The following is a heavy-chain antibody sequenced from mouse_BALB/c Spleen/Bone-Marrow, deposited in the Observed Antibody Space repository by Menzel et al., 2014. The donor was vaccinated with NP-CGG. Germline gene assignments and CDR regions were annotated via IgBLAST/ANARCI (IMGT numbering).Heavy chain of an antibody. CDR3: ARSYYGSPYFDY. CDR2: INPGSGGT. V-gene: IGHV1-54*01. D-gene: IGHD1-1*01. J-gene: IGHJ2*01. Sequence: VQLQQSGAELVRPGTSVKVSCKASGYAFTNYLIEWVKRRPGQGLEWIGVINPGSGGTNYNEKFKGKATLTADKSSSTAYMQFSSLTSDDSAVYFRARSYYGSPYFDYWGQGTTLTVSS. CDR1: GYAFTNYL.